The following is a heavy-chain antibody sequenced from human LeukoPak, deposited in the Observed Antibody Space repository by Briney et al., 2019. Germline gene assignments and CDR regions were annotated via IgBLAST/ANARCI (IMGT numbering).Heavy chain of an antibody. CDR2: INTDGSST. V-gene: IGHV3-74*01. CDR1: GFTFSSYW. J-gene: IGHJ4*02. Sequence: GGSLRLSCAASGFTFSSYWMHWVRQAPGKGLVWVSRINTDGSSTSYADSVKGRFTISRDNAKNTLYLQMNSLRAEDTAVYYCAKGVTIFGVANPDYWGQGTLVTVSS. D-gene: IGHD3-3*01. CDR3: AKGVTIFGVANPDY.